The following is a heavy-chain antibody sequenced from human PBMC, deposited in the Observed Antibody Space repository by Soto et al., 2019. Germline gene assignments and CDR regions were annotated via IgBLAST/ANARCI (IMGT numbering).Heavy chain of an antibody. Sequence: GGSLRLSCAASGFTFDDYAMHWVRQAPGKGLEWVSGISWNSGSIGYADSVKGRFTISRDNAKNSLYLQMNSLRAEDTALYYCAKEGYYYDSSGYYHKVGMDVWGQGTTVTVSS. D-gene: IGHD3-22*01. CDR2: ISWNSGSI. V-gene: IGHV3-9*01. CDR3: AKEGYYYDSSGYYHKVGMDV. J-gene: IGHJ6*02. CDR1: GFTFDDYA.